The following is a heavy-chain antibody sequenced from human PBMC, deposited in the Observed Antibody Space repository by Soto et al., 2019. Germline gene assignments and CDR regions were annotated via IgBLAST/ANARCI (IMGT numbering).Heavy chain of an antibody. V-gene: IGHV4-31*03. Sequence: SETLSLTCTVSGGSMGSGGYYWSWIRQHPGKGLEWIGYIYYSGSTFYDPSLKSRITISVDTSKNQFALKLSSVTAADTAVYYCAGTRTYYFDYWGQGTLVTVSS. CDR1: GGSMGSGGYY. CDR3: AGTRTYYFDY. J-gene: IGHJ4*02. CDR2: IYYSGST.